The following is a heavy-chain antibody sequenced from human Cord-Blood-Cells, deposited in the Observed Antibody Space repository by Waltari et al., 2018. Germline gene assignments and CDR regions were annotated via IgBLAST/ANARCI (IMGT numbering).Heavy chain of an antibody. D-gene: IGHD6-13*01. CDR3: ARDSSWDAFDI. Sequence: EVQLVESGGGLVQPGGSLRLSCAASGFTVSSNYMSWVRQAPGKGLEWVSVIYSGGSTYYADSVKGRFTISRDNSKNPLYLQMNSLRAEDTAVYYCARDSSWDAFDIWGQGTMVTVSS. CDR2: IYSGGST. J-gene: IGHJ3*02. CDR1: GFTVSSNY. V-gene: IGHV3-66*01.